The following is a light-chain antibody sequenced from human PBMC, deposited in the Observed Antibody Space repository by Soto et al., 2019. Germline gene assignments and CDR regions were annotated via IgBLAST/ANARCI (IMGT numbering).Light chain of an antibody. CDR3: RQYGSSRT. CDR2: GAS. Sequence: EIGLTQSPGTLSLSPGERATLSCRASQSVSSSYLAWYQQKPGQAPRLLIYGASSRATGIPDRFSGSGSGTDFTLTISRLEPEDFAVYYCRQYGSSRTFGQGTKVEIK. CDR1: QSVSSSY. V-gene: IGKV3-20*01. J-gene: IGKJ1*01.